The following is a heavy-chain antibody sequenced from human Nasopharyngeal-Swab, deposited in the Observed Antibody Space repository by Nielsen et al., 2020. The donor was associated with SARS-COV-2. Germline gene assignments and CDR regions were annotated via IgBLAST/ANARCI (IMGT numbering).Heavy chain of an antibody. J-gene: IGHJ5*02. CDR3: AHRLVGATNNWFDP. D-gene: IGHD1-26*01. CDR1: GFSLSTSGGG. Sequence: SGPTLVKPTQTLTLTCTFSGFSLSTSGGGVGGIRQPPGKALEWLALIYWDDDKRYSPSLKSRLTITKDTSKNQVVLTMTNMDPVDTATYYCAHRLVGATNNWFDPWGQGTLVTVSS. V-gene: IGHV2-5*02. CDR2: IYWDDDK.